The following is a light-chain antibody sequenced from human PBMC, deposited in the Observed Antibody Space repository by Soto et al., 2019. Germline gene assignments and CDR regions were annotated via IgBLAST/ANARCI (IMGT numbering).Light chain of an antibody. J-gene: IGKJ1*01. CDR1: QSVGTY. Sequence: IVLTHAPATLSFSPGERATLSFRASQSVGTYLAWYQQKRGQSPRLLIYSASSRATGIPDRFSGSGSGTEFTLTISSLESEDFAVYFCQQYGDRPRTFGQGTKVDIK. CDR2: SAS. V-gene: IGKV3-20*01. CDR3: QQYGDRPRT.